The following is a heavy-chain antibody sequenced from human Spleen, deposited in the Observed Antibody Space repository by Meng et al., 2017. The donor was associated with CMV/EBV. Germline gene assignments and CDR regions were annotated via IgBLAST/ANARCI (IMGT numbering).Heavy chain of an antibody. CDR3: ARGSNTPTY. CDR1: GFTFSYYY. V-gene: IGHV3-11*01. Sequence: LSFAASGFTFSYYYMSWIRQAPGKGLEWISYISNSGSDIYYADSLKGRFTISRDNTKNSLYLQINSLRAEDTALYYCARGSNTPTYWGQGTLVTVSS. CDR2: ISNSGSDI. D-gene: IGHD6-13*01. J-gene: IGHJ4*02.